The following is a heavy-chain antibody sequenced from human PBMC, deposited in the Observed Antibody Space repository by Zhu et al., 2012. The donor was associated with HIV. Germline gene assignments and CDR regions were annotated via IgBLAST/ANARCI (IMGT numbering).Heavy chain of an antibody. Sequence: QVQLQESGPGLVKPSETLSLTCTVSGGSISSYYWSWIRQPPGKGLEWIGYVYTSGSTNYNPSLKSRVTISVDTSKNQFSLKLSSVTAADTAVYYCARGVGADYWGQGTLVTVS. CDR1: GGSISSYY. CDR2: VYTSGST. J-gene: IGHJ4*02. CDR3: ARGVGADY. D-gene: IGHD3-16*01. V-gene: IGHV4-4*09.